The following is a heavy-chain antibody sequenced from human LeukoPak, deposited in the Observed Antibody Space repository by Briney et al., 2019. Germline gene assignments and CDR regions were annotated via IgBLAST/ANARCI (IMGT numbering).Heavy chain of an antibody. CDR1: GVTFSSDA. Sequence: PGGSLRLSCVASGVTFSSDAMNWVRQSPGKGLEWVSVISGSGDKTYYADSVKGRFTISRDNSKNTLYLQINSLRAEDTAVYSCAKDRSLNGGNSNGYFAYWGQGTLVTVSS. V-gene: IGHV3-23*01. D-gene: IGHD4-23*01. CDR2: ISGSGDKT. J-gene: IGHJ4*02. CDR3: AKDRSLNGGNSNGYFAY.